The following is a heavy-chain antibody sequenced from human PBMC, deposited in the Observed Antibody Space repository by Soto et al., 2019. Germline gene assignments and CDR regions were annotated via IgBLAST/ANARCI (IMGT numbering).Heavy chain of an antibody. Sequence: PGESLKISCKGSGYNFTKSWIGWVRQMPGKGLEWMGIIYLSDSDTRYSPSFQGRVTISADKSINTAYLQWSSLKASDTAMYYCARGTLPDSSGYTYYYGMDVWGQGTTVTVSS. CDR3: ARGTLPDSSGYTYYYGMDV. V-gene: IGHV5-51*01. D-gene: IGHD3-22*01. CDR1: GYNFTKSW. CDR2: IYLSDSDT. J-gene: IGHJ6*02.